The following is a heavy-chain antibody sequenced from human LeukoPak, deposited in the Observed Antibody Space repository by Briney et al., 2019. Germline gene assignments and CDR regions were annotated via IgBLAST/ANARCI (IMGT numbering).Heavy chain of an antibody. CDR3: ARVLIPAVPRSAFDI. V-gene: IGHV3-21*01. CDR2: ISSSSSYI. D-gene: IGHD2-2*01. Sequence: PGGSLRLSCAASGFTFSSYSMNWVRQAPGEGLEGVSSISSSSSYIYYADSVKGRFTISRDNAKNSLYLQMNSLRAEDTAVYYCARVLIPAVPRSAFDIWGQGTMVTVSS. J-gene: IGHJ3*02. CDR1: GFTFSSYS.